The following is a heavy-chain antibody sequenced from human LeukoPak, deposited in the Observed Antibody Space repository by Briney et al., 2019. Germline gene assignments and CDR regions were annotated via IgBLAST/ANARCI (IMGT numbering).Heavy chain of an antibody. J-gene: IGHJ6*03. Sequence: SETLSLNCTVSGGSIGGGDCYWSLIGQPPWRGLAWFGYFFACGTTYYYPFLKSRFTLSVDTSKNQFSPKLSSATAADTAVYYCARGPQVAIFGVVRPYYCYMDVWGKRTTVTVSS. CDR1: GGSIGGGDCY. CDR2: FFACGTT. V-gene: IGHV4-30-4*01. D-gene: IGHD3-3*01. CDR3: ARGPQVAIFGVVRPYYCYMDV.